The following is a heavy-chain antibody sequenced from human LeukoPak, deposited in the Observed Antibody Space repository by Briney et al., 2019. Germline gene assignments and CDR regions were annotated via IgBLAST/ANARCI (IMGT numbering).Heavy chain of an antibody. Sequence: GGSLRLSCAASGFTFSSYAMSWVRQAPGKGLEWVSAISGSGGSTYYADSEKGRFTISRDNSKNTLYQQMNSLRAEDTAVYYCAKDHDFWSGHDTMDVWGKGTTVTVSS. V-gene: IGHV3-23*01. J-gene: IGHJ6*03. CDR2: ISGSGGST. D-gene: IGHD3-3*01. CDR3: AKDHDFWSGHDTMDV. CDR1: GFTFSSYA.